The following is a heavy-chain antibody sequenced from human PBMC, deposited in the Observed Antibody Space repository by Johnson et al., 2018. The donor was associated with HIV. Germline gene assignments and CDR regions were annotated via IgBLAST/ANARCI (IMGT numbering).Heavy chain of an antibody. Sequence: VQLVESGGGLIQPGGSLRLSCVASGFSVSRNYMSWVRQAPGKGLEWVSVIQSGGGTYSADSVKGRFSISRDISKNTVCLQMNSLRAEDTAVYYCARVRGSGWPEAFDIWGQGAMVTVSS. D-gene: IGHD6-19*01. CDR3: ARVRGSGWPEAFDI. CDR1: GFSVSRNY. J-gene: IGHJ3*02. V-gene: IGHV3-53*01. CDR2: IQSGGGT.